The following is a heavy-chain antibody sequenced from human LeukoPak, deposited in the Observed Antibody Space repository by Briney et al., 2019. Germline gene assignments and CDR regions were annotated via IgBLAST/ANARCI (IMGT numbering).Heavy chain of an antibody. CDR2: IYTSGST. J-gene: IGHJ3*02. V-gene: IGHV4-61*02. CDR3: ARGPPSGSYPHGAFDI. Sequence: SETLSLTCTVSGGSISSGSYYWSWIRQPAGKGLEWIGRIYTSGSTNYNPSLKSRITMSVDTAKNQFSLKLSSVTAADTAVYYCARGPPSGSYPHGAFDIWGQGTMVTVSS. CDR1: GGSISSGSYY. D-gene: IGHD1-26*01.